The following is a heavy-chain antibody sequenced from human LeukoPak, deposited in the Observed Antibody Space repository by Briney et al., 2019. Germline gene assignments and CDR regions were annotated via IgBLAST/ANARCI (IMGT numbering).Heavy chain of an antibody. V-gene: IGHV3-15*01. Sequence: GGSLRLSCAASGFTFSNAWMSWVRQAPGKGLEWVDRIKSKTDGGTTDYAAPVKGRFTISRDDSKNTLYLQMNSLKTEDTAVYYCTTEYYYDRTRVDYWGQGTLVTVSS. CDR3: TTEYYYDRTRVDY. CDR1: GFTFSNAW. CDR2: IKSKTDGGTT. J-gene: IGHJ4*02. D-gene: IGHD3-22*01.